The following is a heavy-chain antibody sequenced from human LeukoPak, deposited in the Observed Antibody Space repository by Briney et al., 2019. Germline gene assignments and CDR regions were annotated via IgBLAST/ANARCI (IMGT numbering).Heavy chain of an antibody. D-gene: IGHD2-15*01. V-gene: IGHV3-48*02. Sequence: GGSLRLSCAASGFTFSSYSMNWVRQAPGKGLEWVSYISSSSTIYYADSVKGRFTISRDNAKNSLYLQMNSLRDEDTAVYYCARPAQYCSGGSCYFDYWGQGTLVTVSS. J-gene: IGHJ4*02. CDR2: ISSSSTI. CDR1: GFTFSSYS. CDR3: ARPAQYCSGGSCYFDY.